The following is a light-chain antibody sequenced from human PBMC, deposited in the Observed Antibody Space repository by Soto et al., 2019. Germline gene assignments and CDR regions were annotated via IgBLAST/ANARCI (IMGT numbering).Light chain of an antibody. Sequence: DIQMTQSPSSLSASVGDRVTITCRASQSISSYLHWYQQKPGKAPKLLIYAASSLQSGVPSRFSDSGSVTDFTLTIITLQPEDFATYYCQQIYSTLLFTFGPGTKVDI. CDR3: QQIYSTLLFT. V-gene: IGKV1-39*01. CDR2: AAS. J-gene: IGKJ3*01. CDR1: QSISSY.